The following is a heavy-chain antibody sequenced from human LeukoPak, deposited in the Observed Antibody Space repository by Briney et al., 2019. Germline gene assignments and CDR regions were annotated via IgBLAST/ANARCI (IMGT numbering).Heavy chain of an antibody. V-gene: IGHV1-2*02. J-gene: IGHJ6*02. D-gene: IGHD6-19*01. CDR2: INPNSGGT. CDR3: ARDRPIAVAGDYYYYYGMDV. CDR1: GYIFTDYY. Sequence: ASVKVSCKASGYIFTDYYMHWVRQAPGQGLEWMGWINPNSGGTNYAQKFQGRVTMTRDTSISTAYMELSRLRSDDTAVYYCARDRPIAVAGDYYYYYGMDVWGQGTTVTVSS.